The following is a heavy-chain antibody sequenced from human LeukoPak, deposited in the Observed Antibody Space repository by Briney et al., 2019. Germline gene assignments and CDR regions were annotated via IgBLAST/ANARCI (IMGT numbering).Heavy chain of an antibody. Sequence: GGSLRLSCAASGFTFSRYWMHWVRQAPGKGLVWVSRISSDGSRISYADSVKGRFTISRDDAKKTLDLQMNSLRAEDTAVYFCVRDNGRNGFDIWGQGTMVTVSS. J-gene: IGHJ3*02. CDR2: ISSDGSRI. V-gene: IGHV3-74*01. CDR1: GFTFSRYW. CDR3: VRDNGRNGFDI.